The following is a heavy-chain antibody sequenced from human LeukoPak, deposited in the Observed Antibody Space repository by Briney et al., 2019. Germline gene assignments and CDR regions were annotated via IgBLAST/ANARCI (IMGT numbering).Heavy chain of an antibody. J-gene: IGHJ4*02. CDR1: GFPFSNYW. D-gene: IGHD3-22*01. CDR2: VNSDGSTT. Sequence: GGSLRLSCAASGFPFSNYWMHWVRQAPGKGLVWVSRVNSDGSTTNYADSVKGRFTISRDNSKNTLYLLMASLRGEDTAVYYCATARDNYDRSGFSALDYWGQGTLVTVSS. CDR3: ATARDNYDRSGFSALDY. V-gene: IGHV3-74*01.